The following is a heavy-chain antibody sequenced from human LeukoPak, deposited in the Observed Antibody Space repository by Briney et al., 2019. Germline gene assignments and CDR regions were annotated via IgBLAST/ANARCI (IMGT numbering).Heavy chain of an antibody. CDR3: ARDGANYYGSGSYSAYFDY. CDR1: GFTFSNYE. Sequence: GGSLRLSCAASGFTFSNYEMNWVRQAPGKGLERVSYISSSGDTIFYADSVKGRFTISRDNAKNSLYLQMNSLRAEDTAVYYCARDGANYYGSGSYSAYFDYWGQGTLVTVSS. D-gene: IGHD3-10*01. V-gene: IGHV3-48*03. J-gene: IGHJ4*02. CDR2: ISSSGDTI.